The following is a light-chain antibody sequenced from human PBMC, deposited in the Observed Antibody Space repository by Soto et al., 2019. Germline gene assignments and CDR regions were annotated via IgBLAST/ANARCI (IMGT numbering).Light chain of an antibody. Sequence: IFMTESPAALSPSPGGASTRICSSSRKINLNLAWYQQKPGQDPRLLLYSASIRVTSIPARFSGSGSGTEYTLTTISMQSEDVAVYYCQQYDNWSPYTFGQGTKV. CDR2: SAS. J-gene: IGKJ2*01. CDR1: RKINLN. V-gene: IGKV3-15*01. CDR3: QQYDNWSPYT.